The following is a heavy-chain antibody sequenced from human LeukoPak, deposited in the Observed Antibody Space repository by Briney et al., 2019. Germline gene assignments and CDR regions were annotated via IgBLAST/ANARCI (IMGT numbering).Heavy chain of an antibody. Sequence: SETLSLTCTVSGGSISSYYWSWIRQPPGKGLEWIGYIYYSGSTNYNPSLKSRVTISVDTSKNQFSLKLSSVAAADTAVYYCAREGVYSSPFDYWGQGTLVTVSS. D-gene: IGHD6-13*01. J-gene: IGHJ4*02. CDR2: IYYSGST. CDR1: GGSISSYY. CDR3: AREGVYSSPFDY. V-gene: IGHV4-59*01.